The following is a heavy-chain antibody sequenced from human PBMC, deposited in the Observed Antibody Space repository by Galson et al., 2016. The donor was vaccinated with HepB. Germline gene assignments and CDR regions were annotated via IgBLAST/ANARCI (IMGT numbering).Heavy chain of an antibody. D-gene: IGHD3-10*01. V-gene: IGHV4-39*07. J-gene: IGHJ6*02. CDR2: IYYSGST. Sequence: LSLTCSVSGGSISRSSDYWGRIRQPPGKGLEWIGTIYYSGSTYYNPSLNSRVTISVDTSKNQFSLKVSSVTAADTAVYYCARAVWLPLSGMDVWGQGTTVTVSS. CDR1: GGSISRSSDY. CDR3: ARAVWLPLSGMDV.